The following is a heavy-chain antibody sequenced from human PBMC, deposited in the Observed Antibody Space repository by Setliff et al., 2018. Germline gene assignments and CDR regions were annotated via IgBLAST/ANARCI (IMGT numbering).Heavy chain of an antibody. CDR3: ARAISGWYSAHYYYMDV. J-gene: IGHJ6*03. CDR2: IYTSGST. V-gene: IGHV4-61*09. Sequence: PSETLSLTCSVSGRSISSGSDYWTWIRQPAGKGLEWIGHIYTSGSTNYNPSLKSRVTISVDASKNQLSLNLRSVTAADTAEYYCARAISGWYSAHYYYMDVWGKGTTVTVSS. CDR1: GRSISSGSDY. D-gene: IGHD6-19*01.